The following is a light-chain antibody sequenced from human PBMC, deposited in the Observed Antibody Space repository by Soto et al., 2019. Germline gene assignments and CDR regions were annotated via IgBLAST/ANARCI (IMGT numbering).Light chain of an antibody. CDR3: CSYAGTSPFYV. V-gene: IGLV2-23*02. J-gene: IGLJ1*01. CDR2: EVS. CDR1: SSDVGSYDL. Sequence: QSALTQPASVSGSPGHSITISCTGTSSDVGSYDLVSWYQQHPGRAPKLVIYEVSKRPSGVSSRFSGSKSGNTASLTISGLQAEDEADYHCCSYAGTSPFYVFGPGTKVTVL.